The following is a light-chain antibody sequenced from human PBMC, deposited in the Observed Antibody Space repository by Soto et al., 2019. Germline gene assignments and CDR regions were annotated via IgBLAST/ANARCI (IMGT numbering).Light chain of an antibody. J-gene: IGKJ1*01. CDR3: QQYGSSPQT. Sequence: EIVLTQSPGTLSLSPGERATPPCRASQSVSSSYLAWYQQKPGQAPRLLIYGASSRATGIPDRFSGRGSGTDFTLTISRLEPEDFAVYYCQQYGSSPQTFGQGTKVEIK. CDR2: GAS. CDR1: QSVSSSY. V-gene: IGKV3-20*01.